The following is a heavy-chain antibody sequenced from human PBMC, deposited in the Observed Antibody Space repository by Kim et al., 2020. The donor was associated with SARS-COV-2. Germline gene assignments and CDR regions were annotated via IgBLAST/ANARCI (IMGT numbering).Heavy chain of an antibody. D-gene: IGHD7-27*01. CDR1: GFIFSNYI. V-gene: IGHV3-23*01. CDR3: AKDGPNWGSYFDS. J-gene: IGHJ4*01. CDR2: ITGGGTA. Sequence: GGSLRLSCAASGFIFSNYIMNWVRQAPGKGLQWVSSITGGGTANYADSVRGRFTISRDNSNNKLYLQMNSLRAEDTAVYYCAKDGPNWGSYFDSWGQEPWSPSPQ.